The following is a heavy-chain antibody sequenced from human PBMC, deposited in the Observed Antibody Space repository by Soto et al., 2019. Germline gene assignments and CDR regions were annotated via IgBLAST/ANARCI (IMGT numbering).Heavy chain of an antibody. V-gene: IGHV1-3*01. D-gene: IGHD3-10*01. CDR3: ARYGSGSYYFDY. CDR2: INAGNGNT. CDR1: GYTFTSYA. Sequence: ASVKVSCKASGYTFTSYAMHWVRQAPGQRLEWMGWINAGNGNTKYSQKFQGRVTITREASASTAYMELSSLRSEDTAVYYCARYGSGSYYFDYWGQGTLVTVSS. J-gene: IGHJ4*02.